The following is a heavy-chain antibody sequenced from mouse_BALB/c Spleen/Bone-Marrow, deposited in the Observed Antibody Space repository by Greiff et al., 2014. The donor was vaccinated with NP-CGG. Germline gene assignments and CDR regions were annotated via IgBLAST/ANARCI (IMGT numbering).Heavy chain of an antibody. CDR2: IDPANGNT. J-gene: IGHJ3*01. V-gene: IGHV14-3*02. CDR1: GFNIKDTY. Sequence: EVQLQQSGAELVKPGASVKLSCTASGFNIKDTYMHWVKQRPEQGLEWIGRIDPANGNTKYDPKFQGKATITADTSSNTAYLQLSSLTSEDTAAYYCAGLRPRFEFAYWGQGTLVTVSA. D-gene: IGHD2-4*01. CDR3: AGLRPRFEFAY.